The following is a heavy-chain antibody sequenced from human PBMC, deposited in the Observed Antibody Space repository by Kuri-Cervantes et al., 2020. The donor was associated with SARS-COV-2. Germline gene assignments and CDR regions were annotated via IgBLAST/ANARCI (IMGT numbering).Heavy chain of an antibody. CDR3: ARARIYCSSTSCRPMAFDI. Sequence: SETLSLTCAVYGGSFSGYYWSWIRQPPGKGLEWIGEINHSGSTNYNPSLKSRVTIPVDTSKNQFSLKLSSVTAADTAVYYCARARIYCSSTSCRPMAFDIWGQGTMVTVSS. CDR1: GGSFSGYY. J-gene: IGHJ3*02. D-gene: IGHD2-2*01. CDR2: INHSGST. V-gene: IGHV4-34*01.